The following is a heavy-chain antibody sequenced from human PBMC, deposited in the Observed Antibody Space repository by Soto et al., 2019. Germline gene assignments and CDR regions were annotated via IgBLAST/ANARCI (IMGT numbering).Heavy chain of an antibody. CDR1: GGTFTSYY. V-gene: IGHV1-46*01. Sequence: GASVKVSCKASGGTFTSYYMHWVRQAPGQGLEWMGIINPSGGSTSYAQKFQGRVTMTRDTSTSTVYMELSSLRSEDTAVYYCARDMGGPHYYYYGMDVWGQGTTVTVSS. J-gene: IGHJ6*02. CDR2: INPSGGST. D-gene: IGHD1-26*01. CDR3: ARDMGGPHYYYYGMDV.